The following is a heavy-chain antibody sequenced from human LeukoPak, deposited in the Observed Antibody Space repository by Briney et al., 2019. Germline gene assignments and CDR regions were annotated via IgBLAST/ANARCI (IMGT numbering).Heavy chain of an antibody. V-gene: IGHV3-21*01. CDR2: ISSSSSYI. J-gene: IGHJ5*02. CDR1: GLTFSSYS. D-gene: IGHD5-12*01. CDR3: AREVDPNWFDP. Sequence: GGSLRLSCAASGLTFSSYSMNWVRQAPGKGLEWVSSISSSSSYIYYADSVKGRFTISRDNAKNSLYLQMNSLRAEDTAVYYCAREVDPNWFDPWGQGTLVTVSS.